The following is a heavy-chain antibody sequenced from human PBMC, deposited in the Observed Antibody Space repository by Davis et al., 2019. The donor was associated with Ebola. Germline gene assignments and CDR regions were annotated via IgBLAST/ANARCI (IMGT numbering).Heavy chain of an antibody. J-gene: IGHJ6*04. V-gene: IGHV3-53*01. Sequence: GESLKISCAVSGFTVSTNYMTWVRQAPGKGLECVSVIYSGGGADYADSVKGRFTISRDTSKDTLFLQMNSLRAEDTAVYYCARTAGRYYYGMDVWGKGTTVTVSS. CDR2: IYSGGGA. CDR3: ARTAGRYYYGMDV. CDR1: GFTVSTNY. D-gene: IGHD6-13*01.